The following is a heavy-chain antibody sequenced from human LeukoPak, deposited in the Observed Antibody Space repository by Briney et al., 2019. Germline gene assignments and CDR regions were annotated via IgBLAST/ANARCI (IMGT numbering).Heavy chain of an antibody. CDR1: GFTFSSYA. V-gene: IGHV3-33*08. D-gene: IGHD3-16*01. J-gene: IGHJ3*01. CDR2: IRYDGNNE. CDR3: ARGWGSNVHASALDV. Sequence: HPGGSLRLSCAASGFTFSSYAMHWVRQAPGKGLEWVAMIRYDGNNEEYAESARGRVTISRDNSKNTLYLQMNSLRADDTAVYYCARGWGSNVHASALDVWGRGTMVTISS.